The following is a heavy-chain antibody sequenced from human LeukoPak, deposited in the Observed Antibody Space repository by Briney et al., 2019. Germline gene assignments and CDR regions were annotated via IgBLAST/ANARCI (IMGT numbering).Heavy chain of an antibody. J-gene: IGHJ4*02. CDR1: GFTFSNYW. Sequence: PGGSLRLSCAASGFTFSNYWMTWVRQAPGKGLEWAANIKRDGSARNYVDSVKGRFTISRDNAKNSLYLQMNTLRVEDTAVYYCARGDWEPSDYWGQGTLVTVSS. CDR2: IKRDGSAR. CDR3: ARGDWEPSDY. V-gene: IGHV3-7*04. D-gene: IGHD1-14*01.